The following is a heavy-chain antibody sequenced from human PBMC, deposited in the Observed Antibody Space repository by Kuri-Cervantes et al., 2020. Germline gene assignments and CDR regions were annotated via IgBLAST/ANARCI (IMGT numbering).Heavy chain of an antibody. CDR1: GFTFSSYW. Sequence: GGSLRLSCAASGFTFSSYWMSWVRQAPGKGLEWVANIKQDGSEKYYVDSVKGRFTISRDNAKNSLYLQMNSLRAEDTAVYYRARDAGTVTKNYYYYYGMDVWGQGTTVTVSS. J-gene: IGHJ6*02. V-gene: IGHV3-7*01. CDR3: ARDAGTVTKNYYYYYGMDV. CDR2: IKQDGSEK. D-gene: IGHD4-17*01.